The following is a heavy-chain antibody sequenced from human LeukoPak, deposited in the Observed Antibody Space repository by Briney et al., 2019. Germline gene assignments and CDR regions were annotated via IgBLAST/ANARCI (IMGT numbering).Heavy chain of an antibody. D-gene: IGHD2-15*01. CDR2: ISSNGGST. J-gene: IGHJ4*02. V-gene: IGHV3-64*01. CDR1: GFTFSSYA. CDR3: ARVSRNCSGGSCYSRLLDY. Sequence: PGGSLRLSCAASGFTFSSYAMHWVRQAPGKGLEYVSAISSNGGSTYYANSVKGRFTISRDNSKNTLYLQMSSLRAEDMAVYYCARVSRNCSGGSCYSRLLDYWGQGTLVTVSS.